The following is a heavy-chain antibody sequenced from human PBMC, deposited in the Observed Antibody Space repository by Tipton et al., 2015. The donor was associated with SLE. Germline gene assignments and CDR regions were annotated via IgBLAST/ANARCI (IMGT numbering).Heavy chain of an antibody. CDR1: GGSFSGYY. CDR2: INHSGST. D-gene: IGHD6-6*01. J-gene: IGHJ1*01. CDR3: ARDGVAARPGYFQH. Sequence: TLSLTCAVYGGSFSGYYWSWIRQPPGKGLEWIGEINHSGSTYYNPSLKSRVTISVDTSKNQFSLKLSSVTAADTAVYYCARDGVAARPGYFQHWGQGTLVTVSS. V-gene: IGHV4-34*01.